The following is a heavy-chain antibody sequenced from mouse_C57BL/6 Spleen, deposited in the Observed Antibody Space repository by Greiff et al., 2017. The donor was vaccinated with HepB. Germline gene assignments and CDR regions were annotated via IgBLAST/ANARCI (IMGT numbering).Heavy chain of an antibody. CDR1: GYTFTSYW. D-gene: IGHD3-3*01. CDR3: AREGPLDY. V-gene: IGHV1-50*01. J-gene: IGHJ2*01. Sequence: QVQLKQPGAELVKPGASVKLSCKASGYTFTSYWMQWVKQRPGQGLEWIGEIDPSDSYTNYNQKFKGKATLTVDTSSSTAYMQLSSLTSEDSAVYYCAREGPLDYWGQGTTLTVSS. CDR2: IDPSDSYT.